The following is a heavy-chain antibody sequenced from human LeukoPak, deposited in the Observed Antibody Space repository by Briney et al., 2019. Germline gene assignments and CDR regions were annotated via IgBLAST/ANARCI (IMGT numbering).Heavy chain of an antibody. CDR3: AKELDTMFFDY. V-gene: IGHV3-43*01. CDR1: GFNFHRYT. J-gene: IGHJ4*02. CDR2: AGWAGGTT. D-gene: IGHD3-10*02. Sequence: GGSLRLSCATSGFNFHRYTIHWVRHAPGKGLEWVSLAGWAGGTTYYSDSVRGRFTISRDSGRNSVYLQTNSLTTDDTAFYFCAKELDTMFFDYWGQGALVTVSS.